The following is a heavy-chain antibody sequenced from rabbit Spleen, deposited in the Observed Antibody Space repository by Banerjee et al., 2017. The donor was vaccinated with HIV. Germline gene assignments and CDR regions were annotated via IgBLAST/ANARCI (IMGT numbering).Heavy chain of an antibody. CDR1: GFSFSSSYD. CDR3: ARDSATSFSTYGMDL. D-gene: IGHD1-1*01. J-gene: IGHJ6*01. CDR2: AYAGSSGGT. Sequence: QEQLEESGGDLVKPEGSLTLTCTASGFSFSSSYDMCWVRQAPGKGLEWVACAYAGSSGGTYSATWAQGRFTISKTSSTTVTLQMNSLTSADTATYFCARDSATSFSTYGMDLWGPGTLVTVS. V-gene: IGHV1S45*01.